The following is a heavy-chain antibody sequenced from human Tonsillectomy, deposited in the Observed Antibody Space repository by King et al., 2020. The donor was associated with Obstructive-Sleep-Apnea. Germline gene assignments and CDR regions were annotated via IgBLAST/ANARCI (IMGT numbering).Heavy chain of an antibody. Sequence: VQLQQWGAGLLKPSETLSLTCAVFGGSFSDYYWSWIRQPPGKGLEWIGEVNHSGSTNYNPSLKSRVTISVGTSKNQFSLKLNSVTAADTAVYYCARGSGAAAVNWFDPGGQGTLVTVSS. D-gene: IGHD6-13*01. J-gene: IGHJ5*02. V-gene: IGHV4-34*01. CDR3: ARGSGAAAVNWFDP. CDR2: VNHSGST. CDR1: GGSFSDYY.